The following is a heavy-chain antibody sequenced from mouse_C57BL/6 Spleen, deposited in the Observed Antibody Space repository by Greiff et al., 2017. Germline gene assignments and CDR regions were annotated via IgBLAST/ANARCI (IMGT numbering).Heavy chain of an antibody. CDR2: IYPGSGST. Sequence: QVQLKQPGAELVKPGASVKMSCKASGYTFTSYWITWVKQRPGQGLEWIGDIYPGSGSTNYNEKFKSKATLTVDTSSSTAYMQLSSLTSEDSAVYYCARLTDYYGSSPWFAYWGQGTLVTVSA. CDR3: ARLTDYYGSSPWFAY. V-gene: IGHV1-55*01. D-gene: IGHD1-1*01. CDR1: GYTFTSYW. J-gene: IGHJ3*01.